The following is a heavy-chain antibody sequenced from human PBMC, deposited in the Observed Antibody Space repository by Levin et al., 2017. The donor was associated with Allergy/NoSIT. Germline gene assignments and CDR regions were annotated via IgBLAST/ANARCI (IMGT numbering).Heavy chain of an antibody. Sequence: GGSLRLSCAASGFTFTSYWMHWVRQAPDKGPVWVSQINTDGSRTNYADSVKGRFTISRDNAKNTLYLQMNSLRAEDTAVYYWAKDGDYGPSEIWGQGTVVTVSS. J-gene: IGHJ4*02. CDR2: INTDGSRT. V-gene: IGHV3-74*01. CDR3: AKDGDYGPSEI. CDR1: GFTFTSYW. D-gene: IGHD4/OR15-4a*01.